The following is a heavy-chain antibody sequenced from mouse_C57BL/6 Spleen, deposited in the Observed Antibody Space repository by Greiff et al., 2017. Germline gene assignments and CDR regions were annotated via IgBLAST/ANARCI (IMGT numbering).Heavy chain of an antibody. CDR2: ISNGGGST. V-gene: IGHV5-12*01. CDR3: ARQGAGNFDY. D-gene: IGHD3-2*02. CDR1: GFTFSDYY. J-gene: IGHJ2*01. Sequence: EVKLMESGGGLVQPGGSLKLSCAASGFTFSDYYMYWVRQTPEKRLEWVAYISNGGGSTYYPDTVKGRFTISSDNAKNTRYLQMSRLKSEDAAMYYCARQGAGNFDYWGQGTTLTVSS.